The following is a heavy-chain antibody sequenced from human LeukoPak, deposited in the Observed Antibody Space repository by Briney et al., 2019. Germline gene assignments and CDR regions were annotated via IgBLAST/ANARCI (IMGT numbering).Heavy chain of an antibody. CDR2: ISSSGSTI. V-gene: IGHV3-48*04. J-gene: IGHJ4*02. CDR3: ARAIVGGNYFDY. CDR1: GFTLSGYS. Sequence: GGSLRLSCAASGFTLSGYSINWVRQAPGKGREGVSYISSSGSTIYYADSLKGRFTISRDNAQNSLYLHMNSLRVEDTAVYYCARAIVGGNYFDYWGQGTLVTVSS. D-gene: IGHD1-26*01.